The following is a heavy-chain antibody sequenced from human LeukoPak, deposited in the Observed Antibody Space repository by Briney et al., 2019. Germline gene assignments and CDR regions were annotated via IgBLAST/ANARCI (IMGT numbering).Heavy chain of an antibody. V-gene: IGHV1-69*06. D-gene: IGHD2-21*02. CDR3: ATLAYCGGDCPPAHAFDI. CDR2: IIPIFGTA. Sequence: SVKVSCKAFGNTFNNYGISWVRQAPGQGLEWMGGIIPIFGTANYAQKFQGRVTITADKSTSTAYMELSSLRSEDTAVYYCATLAYCGGDCPPAHAFDIWGQGTMVTVSS. CDR1: GNTFNNYG. J-gene: IGHJ3*02.